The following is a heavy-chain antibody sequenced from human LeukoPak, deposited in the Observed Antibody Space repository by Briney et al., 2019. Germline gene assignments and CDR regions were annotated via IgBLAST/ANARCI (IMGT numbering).Heavy chain of an antibody. CDR2: IKRDESEK. CDR1: GFTFSSYW. D-gene: IGHD1-26*01. J-gene: IGHJ4*02. V-gene: IGHV3-7*01. CDR3: ARDRYSGSYSLFFDY. Sequence: GGSLRLSCVASGFTFSSYWMSWVRQAPGKGLEWVATIKRDESEKYYVDSVRGRFTISRDNAKNSLYLRMNSLRAEDTAVYYCARDRYSGSYSLFFDYWGQGTLVTVSS.